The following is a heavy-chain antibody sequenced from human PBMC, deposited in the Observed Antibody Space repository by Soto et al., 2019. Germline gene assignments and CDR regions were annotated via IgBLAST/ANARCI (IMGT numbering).Heavy chain of an antibody. CDR3: AKDGPKNWNDKGNKNALDI. CDR2: IWSGGNNK. J-gene: IGHJ3*02. Sequence: QVQLVESGGGVVQPGRSLRLSCAASGFTFSGYGMHWVRQAPGKGLEWVAIIWSGGNNKYYADSVKGRFTVSRDNSKNTLYLQMNSLRDEDTAIYYCAKDGPKNWNDKGNKNALDIWGQGTMVTVSS. V-gene: IGHV3-30*18. CDR1: GFTFSGYG. D-gene: IGHD1-1*01.